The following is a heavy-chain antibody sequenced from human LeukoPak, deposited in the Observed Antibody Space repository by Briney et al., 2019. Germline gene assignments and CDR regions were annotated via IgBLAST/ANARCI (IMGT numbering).Heavy chain of an antibody. CDR2: IKQDGSEK. V-gene: IGHV3-7*03. CDR1: GFTFSSNW. D-gene: IGHD2-8*02. CDR3: ATYRQVLLPFES. J-gene: IGHJ4*02. Sequence: PGGSLRLSCAASGFTFSSNWMSWVRQAPGKGLEWVANIKQDGSEKNYVDSVKGRFTISRDNSKSTLSLQMNSLRAEDTAIYYCATYRQVLLPFESWGQGTLVTVSS.